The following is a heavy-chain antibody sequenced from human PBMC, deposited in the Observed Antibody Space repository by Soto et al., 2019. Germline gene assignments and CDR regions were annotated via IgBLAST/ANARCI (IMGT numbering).Heavy chain of an antibody. CDR2: IKQDGSEK. J-gene: IGHJ4*02. V-gene: IGHV3-7*01. CDR3: ATLLMVPGDFDY. D-gene: IGHD2-8*01. Sequence: EVQLVESGGGLVQPGGSLRLSCIASGFSSSNYWMRWVRQAPGKGLEWVANIKQDGSEKYYVDSVKGRFTISRDNRKNSLYLQMDSLRAEDTGVYYCATLLMVPGDFDYWGQGTLVTVSS. CDR1: GFSSSNYW.